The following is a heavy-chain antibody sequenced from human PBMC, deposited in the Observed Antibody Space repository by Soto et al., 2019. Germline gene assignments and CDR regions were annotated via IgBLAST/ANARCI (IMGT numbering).Heavy chain of an antibody. V-gene: IGHV5-51*01. Sequence: GEAVQRSGKRCVEKVCRSLRWPDRQINGKGLEWMGIIYPGDSDTRYSPSFQGQVTISADKSISTAYLQWSSLKASDTAMYYCARQNDGSGVYYYYYGMDVWGQGTTVTVSS. CDR3: ARQNDGSGVYYYYYGMDV. J-gene: IGHJ6*02. D-gene: IGHD7-27*01. CDR2: IYPGDSDT. CDR1: VEKVCRSL.